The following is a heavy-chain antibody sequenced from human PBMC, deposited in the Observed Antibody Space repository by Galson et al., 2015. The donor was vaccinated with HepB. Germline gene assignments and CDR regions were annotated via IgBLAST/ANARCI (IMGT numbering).Heavy chain of an antibody. J-gene: IGHJ4*02. CDR2: ISGSGGST. D-gene: IGHD2-2*01. Sequence: SLRLSCAASGFTFSSYAMSWVRQAPGKGLEWVSAISGSGGSTYYADSVKGRFTISRDNSKNTLYLQMNSPRAEDTAVYYCAKDRDCSSTSCPVDYWGQGTLVTVSS. CDR3: AKDRDCSSTSCPVDY. CDR1: GFTFSSYA. V-gene: IGHV3-23*01.